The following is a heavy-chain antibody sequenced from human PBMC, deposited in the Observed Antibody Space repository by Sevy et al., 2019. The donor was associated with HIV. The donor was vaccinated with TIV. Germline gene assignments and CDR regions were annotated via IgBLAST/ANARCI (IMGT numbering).Heavy chain of an antibody. CDR2: INHSGST. J-gene: IGHJ4*02. CDR1: DGSFSGYY. Sequence: SETLSLTCAVYDGSFSGYYWSWIRQPPGKGLEWIGEINHSGSTNYNPSLKSRVTISVDTSKNQFSLKLSSVTAADTAVYYCARRDIVVVPAAMGGYYYGSGSPHFDYWGQGTLVTVSS. CDR3: ARRDIVVVPAAMGGYYYGSGSPHFDY. V-gene: IGHV4-34*01. D-gene: IGHD2-2*01.